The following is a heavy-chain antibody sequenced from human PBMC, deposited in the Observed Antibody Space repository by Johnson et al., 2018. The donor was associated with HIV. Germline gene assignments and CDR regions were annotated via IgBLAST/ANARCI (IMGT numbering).Heavy chain of an antibody. CDR3: VGRGGQWLVQSAFDI. D-gene: IGHD6-19*01. CDR2: IYSGGST. V-gene: IGHV3-66*02. Sequence: EVQLVESGGGLVQPGRSLRLSCAASGFTFDDYAMHWVRQAPGKGLEWVSVIYSGGSTYYADSVKGRFTISRDNSKNTLYLQMNSLRAEDTAVYYWVGRGGQWLVQSAFDIWGQGTMVTVSS. J-gene: IGHJ3*02. CDR1: GFTFDDYA.